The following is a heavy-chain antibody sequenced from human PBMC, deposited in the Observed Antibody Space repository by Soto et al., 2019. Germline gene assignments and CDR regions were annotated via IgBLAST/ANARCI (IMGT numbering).Heavy chain of an antibody. V-gene: IGHV1-8*01. J-gene: IGHJ4*02. CDR3: ARYLSSIAARTLDY. CDR1: GYTFTSYD. CDR2: MNPNSGNT. Sequence: ASVKVSCKASGYTFTSYDINWVRQATGQGLEWMGWMNPNSGNTGYAQKFQGRVTMTRNTSISTAYMELSSLRSEDTAVYYCARYLSSIAARTLDYWGQGTLVTVSS. D-gene: IGHD6-6*01.